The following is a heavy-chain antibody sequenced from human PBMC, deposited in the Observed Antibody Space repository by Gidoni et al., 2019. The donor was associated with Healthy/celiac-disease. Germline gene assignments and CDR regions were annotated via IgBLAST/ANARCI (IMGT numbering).Heavy chain of an antibody. CDR1: GFTFSSYA. V-gene: IGHV3-30*04. CDR3: ARDRRLTLDY. Sequence: QVQLVESWGGVVQPGRSLRLSCAASGFTFSSYAMHWVRQAPGKGLEWVEVISYDGSNKYYADSVKGRFTISRENSKNTLYLQMNSLRAEDTAVYYCARDRRLTLDYWGQGTLVTVSS. J-gene: IGHJ4*02. D-gene: IGHD3-16*01. CDR2: ISYDGSNK.